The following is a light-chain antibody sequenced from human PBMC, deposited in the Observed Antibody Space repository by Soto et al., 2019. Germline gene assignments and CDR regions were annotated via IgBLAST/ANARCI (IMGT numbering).Light chain of an antibody. Sequence: QSVLAQPPSVSGTPGQRLTISCSGGTSNIGSNNAYWYQQLPGAAPKLLIYSNDQRPSGVPERFSGSRSGTSASLAISDLRSEDEGDYFCAAWDDSLRGVMFGGGTQLTVL. J-gene: IGLJ3*02. CDR3: AAWDDSLRGVM. V-gene: IGLV1-47*02. CDR1: TSNIGSNN. CDR2: SND.